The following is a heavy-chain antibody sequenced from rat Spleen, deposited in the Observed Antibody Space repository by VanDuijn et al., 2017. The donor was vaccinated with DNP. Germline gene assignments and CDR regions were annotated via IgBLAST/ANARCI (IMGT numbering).Heavy chain of an antibody. CDR2: ITYVGSIT. CDR3: ARGGRSYFDY. Sequence: EVQLVESGGGLVQPGRSLKLSCAASGFTFSDYGMAWVRQTPKEGLEWVSTITYVGSITYYRDSVKGRFTISRDNAENTVYLQMNSLRSEDTATYYCARGGRSYFDYWGQGVMVTVSS. J-gene: IGHJ2*01. V-gene: IGHV5-7*01. D-gene: IGHD1-11*01. CDR1: GFTFSDYG.